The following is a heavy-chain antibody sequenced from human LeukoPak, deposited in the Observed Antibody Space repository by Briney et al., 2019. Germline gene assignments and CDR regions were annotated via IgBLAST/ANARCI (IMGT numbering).Heavy chain of an antibody. CDR2: IYYSGST. Sequence: SETLSLTCTVSGGSISSYYWSWIRQPPRKGLEWIGYIYYSGSTNYNPSLKSRVTISVDTSKNQFSLKLSSVTAADTAVYYCARGRVGSGLKFDYWGQGTLVTVSS. D-gene: IGHD2-15*01. V-gene: IGHV4-59*08. CDR3: ARGRVGSGLKFDY. CDR1: GGSISSYY. J-gene: IGHJ4*02.